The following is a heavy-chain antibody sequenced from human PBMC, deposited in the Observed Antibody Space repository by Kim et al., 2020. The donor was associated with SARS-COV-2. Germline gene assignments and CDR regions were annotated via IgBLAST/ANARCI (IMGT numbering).Heavy chain of an antibody. D-gene: IGHD4-17*01. J-gene: IGHJ6*02. Sequence: GGSLRLSCAASGFTFSSYGMHWVRQAPGKGLEWVAVISYDGSNKYYADSVKGRFTISRDNSKNTLYLQMNSLRAEDTAVYYCAKAGYGDYGACMDVWGQGTTVTVSS. CDR2: ISYDGSNK. V-gene: IGHV3-30*18. CDR3: AKAGYGDYGACMDV. CDR1: GFTFSSYG.